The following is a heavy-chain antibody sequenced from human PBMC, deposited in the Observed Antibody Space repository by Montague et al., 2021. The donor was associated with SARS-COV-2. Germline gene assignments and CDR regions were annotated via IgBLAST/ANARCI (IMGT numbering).Heavy chain of an antibody. CDR3: ARDIAVGGRFDY. Sequence: TLSLTCTVSGASISSGNYYWSWIRQPAGKGLEWIGRISNSGSTNYNPSLKSRVTISVDTSKNQFSLKLSSVTAADTAVYYCARDIAVGGRFDYWGQGTLVTVSS. CDR2: ISNSGST. V-gene: IGHV4-61*02. J-gene: IGHJ4*02. CDR1: GASISSGNYY. D-gene: IGHD6-19*01.